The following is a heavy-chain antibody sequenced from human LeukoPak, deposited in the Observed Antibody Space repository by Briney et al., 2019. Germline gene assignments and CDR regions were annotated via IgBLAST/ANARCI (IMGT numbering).Heavy chain of an antibody. Sequence: GGSLRLSCAASGFTFSRYEMNWVRQAPGKGLEWVSAISGSGGSTYYADSVKGRFTISRDNSKNTLYLQMNSLRAEDTAVYYCAKDPTGSYFDYWGQGTLVTVSS. CDR2: ISGSGGST. D-gene: IGHD3-10*01. CDR3: AKDPTGSYFDY. CDR1: GFTFSRYE. J-gene: IGHJ4*02. V-gene: IGHV3-23*01.